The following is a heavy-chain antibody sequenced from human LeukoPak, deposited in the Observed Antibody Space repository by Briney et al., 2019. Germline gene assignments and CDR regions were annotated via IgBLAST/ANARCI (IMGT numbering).Heavy chain of an antibody. CDR1: GFTFSSYG. CDR2: IWYDGSNK. D-gene: IGHD3-10*01. CDR3: ARAGHGSGSYYFDY. J-gene: IGHJ4*02. V-gene: IGHV3-33*01. Sequence: GGSLRLSCAASGFTFSSYGMHWVRQAPGKGLEWVAVIWYDGSNKYYADSVKGRFTISRDNSKNTLYLQINSLRAEDTAVYYCARAGHGSGSYYFDYWGQGTLVTVSS.